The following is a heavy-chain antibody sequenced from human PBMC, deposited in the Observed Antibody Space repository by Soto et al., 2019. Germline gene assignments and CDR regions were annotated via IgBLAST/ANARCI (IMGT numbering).Heavy chain of an antibody. Sequence: GASVKVSCKASGYTFTSYGISWVRQAPGQGLEWMGWISAYNGNTNYAQKLQGRVTMTTDTSTSTAYMELRSLRSDDTAVYYCARDSGIAAAGTPDNWFEPLGQATLDTVSS. D-gene: IGHD6-13*01. CDR3: ARDSGIAAAGTPDNWFEP. CDR2: ISAYNGNT. CDR1: GYTFTSYG. J-gene: IGHJ5*02. V-gene: IGHV1-18*04.